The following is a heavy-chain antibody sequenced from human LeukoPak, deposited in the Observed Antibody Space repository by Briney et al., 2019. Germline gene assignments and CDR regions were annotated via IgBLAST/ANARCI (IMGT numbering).Heavy chain of an antibody. CDR2: ISSSSSTI. J-gene: IGHJ4*02. CDR1: GFTFSSYE. V-gene: IGHV3-48*03. Sequence: GGSLRLSCAASGFTFSSYEMNWVCQAPGKGLEWVSYISSSSSTIYYADSVKGRFTISRDNAKNSLYLQMNSLRAEDTAVYYCARYAFIGGFDYWGQGTLVTVSS. CDR3: ARYAFIGGFDY. D-gene: IGHD3-16*01.